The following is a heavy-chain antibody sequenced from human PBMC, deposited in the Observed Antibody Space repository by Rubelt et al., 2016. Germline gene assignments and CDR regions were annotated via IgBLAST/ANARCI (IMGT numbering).Heavy chain of an antibody. V-gene: IGHV3-53*01. CDR2: INSAGDT. CDR1: GLTVRSNY. CDR3: ANYFNSGSRTFDY. Sequence: PGGSLGLSCGASGLTVRSNYMSWVRQAPGKGLEWVSMINSAGDTYYADSVKGRFVISRDNARNTLFLQMNSLRAEDTAVYYCANYFNSGSRTFDYWGQGTLVTVSS. D-gene: IGHD1-26*01. J-gene: IGHJ4*02.